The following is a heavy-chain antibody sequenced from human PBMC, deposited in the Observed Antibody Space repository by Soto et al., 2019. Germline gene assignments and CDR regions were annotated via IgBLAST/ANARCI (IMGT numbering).Heavy chain of an antibody. J-gene: IGHJ3*02. CDR3: ARGGIRIAGKGFVPDAFDI. D-gene: IGHD6-13*01. V-gene: IGHV3-13*01. CDR2: IGTAGDT. Sequence: GESLKISCAASGFTFSSYDMHWVRQATGKGLEWVSAIGTAGDTYYPGSVKGRFTISRENAKNSLYLQMNSLRAGDTAVYYCARGGIRIAGKGFVPDAFDIWGQGTMVTVSS. CDR1: GFTFSSYD.